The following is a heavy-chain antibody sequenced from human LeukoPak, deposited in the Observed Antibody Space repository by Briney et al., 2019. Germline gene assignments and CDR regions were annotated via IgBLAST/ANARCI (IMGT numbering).Heavy chain of an antibody. V-gene: IGHV4-38-2*01. J-gene: IGHJ4*02. Sequence: SETLSLTCAVSGYSISRSYYWGWIRQPPGKGLEWIGSIYHSGSTYYNPSLKSRVTISVDTSKNHFSLKLSSVTAADTAVYYCASRGQSYYFDYWGQGTLVTVSS. CDR2: IYHSGST. CDR1: GYSISRSYY. D-gene: IGHD6-25*01. CDR3: ASRGQSYYFDY.